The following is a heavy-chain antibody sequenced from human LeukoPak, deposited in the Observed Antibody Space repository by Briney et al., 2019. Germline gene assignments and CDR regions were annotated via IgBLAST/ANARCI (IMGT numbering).Heavy chain of an antibody. CDR3: ARVSRLRLRWPYYFDY. Sequence: GSLRLSCAASGFTVSSNYMSWVRQAPGKGLEWVSVIYSGGSTYYADSVKGRFTISRDNSKNTLYLQMNSLRAEDTAVYYCARVSRLRLRWPYYFDYWGQGTLVTVSS. CDR2: IYSGGST. D-gene: IGHD4-23*01. CDR1: GFTVSSNY. J-gene: IGHJ4*02. V-gene: IGHV3-66*01.